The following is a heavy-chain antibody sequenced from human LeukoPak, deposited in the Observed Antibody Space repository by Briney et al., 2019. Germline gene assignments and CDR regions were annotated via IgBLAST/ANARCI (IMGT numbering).Heavy chain of an antibody. CDR1: RFTFTDYT. J-gene: IGHJ4*02. V-gene: IGHV3-30-3*02. Sequence: GGSLRLTCAASRFTFTDYTMQWVRQAPGKGLEWVAVISNDVSNKYYADSVKGRFTISRDNSRNTVFLQMNGLTAEDTAVYYCAKEVRESAWFYFDFWGQGTLATVSS. CDR2: ISNDVSNK. D-gene: IGHD3-10*01. CDR3: AKEVRESAWFYFDF.